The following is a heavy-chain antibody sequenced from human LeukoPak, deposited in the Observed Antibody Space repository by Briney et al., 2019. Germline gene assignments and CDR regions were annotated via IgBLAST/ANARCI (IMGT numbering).Heavy chain of an antibody. CDR1: GFTFTNAG. J-gene: IGHJ4*01. V-gene: IGHV3-30*01. CDR2: ISHDGTNK. CDR3: ASEDGDTGDF. Sequence: GRSLRLSCAASGFTFTNAGIHWVRLAAGKGLEWVSFISHDGTNKYYSDSVDGRYIVSRLNSQDTVYLQMNDLRPEDTATYYCASEDGDTGDFWGRGTLVTVSS. D-gene: IGHD5-18*01.